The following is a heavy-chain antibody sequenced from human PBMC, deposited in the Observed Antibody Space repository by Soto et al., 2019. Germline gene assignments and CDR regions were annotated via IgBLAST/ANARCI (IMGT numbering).Heavy chain of an antibody. D-gene: IGHD3-22*01. V-gene: IGHV3-30*03. CDR3: TTDSYSTMIEVRFDY. CDR2: ISYDGSNK. CDR1: GFTFSDYY. Sequence: SGGSLRLSCAASGFTFSDYYMSWIRQAPGKGLEWVAVISYDGSNKYYADSVKGRFTISRDNSKNTLYLQMNSLRAEDTAVYYCTTDSYSTMIEVRFDYWGPGTLVTVSS. J-gene: IGHJ4*01.